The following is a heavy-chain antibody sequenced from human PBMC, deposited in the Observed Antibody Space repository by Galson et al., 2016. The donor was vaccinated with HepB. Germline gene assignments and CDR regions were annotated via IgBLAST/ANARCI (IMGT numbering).Heavy chain of an antibody. CDR1: GYSFTSYG. Sequence: SVKVSCKASGYSFTSYGMSWVRQAPGQGLEWMGWISVYNGHTKCAQKFEGRVTMTTDTSTSTVYMELRSLRSDDTAMYYCARLGRDTADWGQGTLVTVSS. V-gene: IGHV1-18*01. J-gene: IGHJ4*02. D-gene: IGHD7-27*01. CDR2: ISVYNGHT. CDR3: ARLGRDTAD.